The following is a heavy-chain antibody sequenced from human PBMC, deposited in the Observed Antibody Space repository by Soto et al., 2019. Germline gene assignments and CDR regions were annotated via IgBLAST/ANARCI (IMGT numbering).Heavy chain of an antibody. V-gene: IGHV4-34*01. D-gene: IGHD2-2*01. CDR2: INRSGST. CDR1: GGSFSGYY. J-gene: IGHJ6*02. Sequence: SGTLSLTCAVYGGSFSGYYWSWIRQPPGKGLEWIGEINRSGSTNYNPSLKSRVTISVDTSKNQFSLKLSSVTAADTAVYYCARADIVVVPAARDYYYYGMDVWGQGTTVTVSS. CDR3: ARADIVVVPAARDYYYYGMDV.